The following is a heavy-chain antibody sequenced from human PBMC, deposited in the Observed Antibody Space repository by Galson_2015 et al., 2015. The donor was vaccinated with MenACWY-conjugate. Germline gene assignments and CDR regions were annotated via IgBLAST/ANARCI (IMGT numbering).Heavy chain of an antibody. CDR3: ARARRFGELSCSY. V-gene: IGHV1-3*01. D-gene: IGHD3-10*01. CDR2: IAAGNGNT. Sequence: SVKVSCKASGYTFTSYAIHWVRQAPGQRLAWMGWIAAGNGNTKYSQKFQGRVTITRDTSASTANMELSSLRSEDTAIYYCARARRFGELSCSYWGQGTLVTVS. J-gene: IGHJ4*02. CDR1: GYTFTSYA.